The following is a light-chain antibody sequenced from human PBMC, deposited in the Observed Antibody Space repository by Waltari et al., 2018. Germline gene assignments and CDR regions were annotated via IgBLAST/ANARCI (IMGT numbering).Light chain of an antibody. CDR3: CSYAGSSIWV. V-gene: IGLV2-23*01. Sequence: QSALTQPASVSGSPGQSITLSCTGTSSDVGSYNLVPWYQQHPGKAPKLMIYDDSKRPSGVSKRFSGAKSGNTASLTISGLQAEDEANYYCCSYAGSSIWVFGGGTELTVL. CDR1: SSDVGSYNL. J-gene: IGLJ3*02. CDR2: DDS.